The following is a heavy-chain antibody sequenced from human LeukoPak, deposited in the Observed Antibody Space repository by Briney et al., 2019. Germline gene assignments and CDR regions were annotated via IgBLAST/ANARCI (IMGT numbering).Heavy chain of an antibody. J-gene: IGHJ4*02. CDR3: AKDSLYCSGGSCYSDPYFDY. D-gene: IGHD2-15*01. CDR2: ISYDGSNK. Sequence: GGSLRLSCAAPGFTFSSYGMHWVRQAPGKGLEWVAVISYDGSNKYYADSVKGRFTISRDNSKNTLYLQMNSLRAEDTAVYYCAKDSLYCSGGSCYSDPYFDYWGQGTLVTVSS. V-gene: IGHV3-30*18. CDR1: GFTFSSYG.